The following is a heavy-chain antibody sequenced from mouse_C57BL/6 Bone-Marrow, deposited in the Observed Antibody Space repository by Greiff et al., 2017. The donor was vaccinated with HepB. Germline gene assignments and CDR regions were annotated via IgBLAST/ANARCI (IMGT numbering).Heavy chain of an antibody. V-gene: IGHV1-55*01. CDR1: GYTFTSYW. J-gene: IGHJ2*01. Sequence: QVQLKQPGAELVKPGASVKMSCKASGYTFTSYWITWVKQRPGQGLEWIGDIYPGSGSTNYNEKFKSKATLTVDTSSSTAYMQLSSLTSEDSAVYYCARRGGNYTEYYFDYWGQGTTLTVSS. CDR2: IYPGSGST. D-gene: IGHD2-1*01. CDR3: ARRGGNYTEYYFDY.